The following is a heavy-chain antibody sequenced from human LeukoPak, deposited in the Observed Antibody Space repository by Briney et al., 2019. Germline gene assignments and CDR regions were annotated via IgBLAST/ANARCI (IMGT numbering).Heavy chain of an antibody. CDR1: GYSISSGYY. CDR3: ARDFRYTSPHIDAFDI. Sequence: SETLSLTCAVSGYSISSGYYWGWIRQPPGKGLEWIGSIYHSGSTYYNPSLKSRVTISVDTSKNQFSLKLSSVTAADTAVYYCARDFRYTSPHIDAFDIWGQGTMVTVSP. J-gene: IGHJ3*02. D-gene: IGHD3-16*02. V-gene: IGHV4-38-2*02. CDR2: IYHSGST.